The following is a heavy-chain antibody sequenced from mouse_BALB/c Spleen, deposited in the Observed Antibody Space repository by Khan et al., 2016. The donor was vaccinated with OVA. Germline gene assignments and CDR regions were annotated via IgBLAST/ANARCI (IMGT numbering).Heavy chain of an antibody. Sequence: EVQLQESGPGLVKPSQSLSLTCTVTGYSITSNYAWNWIRQFPGHKLEWMGYISYSGTTSYNPSLKSRISITRDTSKNQFFLQLNSVTTEDTSTYYCARGNYYGYAMDYWGQGTSVTVSS. CDR3: ARGNYYGYAMDY. CDR1: GYSITSNYA. CDR2: ISYSGTT. V-gene: IGHV3-2*02. D-gene: IGHD1-1*01. J-gene: IGHJ4*01.